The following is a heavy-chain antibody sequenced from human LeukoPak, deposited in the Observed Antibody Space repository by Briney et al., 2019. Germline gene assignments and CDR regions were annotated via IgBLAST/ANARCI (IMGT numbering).Heavy chain of an antibody. V-gene: IGHV3-21*01. CDR2: ISSSSSYI. D-gene: IGHD3-10*01. Sequence: PGGSLRLSCAASGFTFSSYSMNRVRQAPGKGLEWVSSISSSSSYIYYADSVKGRFTISRDNAKSSLYLQMNSLRAEDTAVYYCARDGNGGSGSYWVFDYWGQGTLVTVSS. CDR3: ARDGNGGSGSYWVFDY. CDR1: GFTFSSYS. J-gene: IGHJ4*02.